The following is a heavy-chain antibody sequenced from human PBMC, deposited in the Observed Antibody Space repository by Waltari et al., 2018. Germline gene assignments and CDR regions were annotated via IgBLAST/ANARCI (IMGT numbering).Heavy chain of an antibody. V-gene: IGHV1-69*10. CDR2: SIPILGIA. J-gene: IGHJ4*02. CDR1: GGTFSSYA. CDR3: AREKSYYFWSGYCV. D-gene: IGHD3-3*01. Sequence: QVQLVQSGAEVKKPGSSVKVSCKASGGTFSSYAIRWVRQAPGHGLEWMGGSIPILGIANNAQKVQGRVTITADKSTSTAYMELSSLRSEDTAVYYCAREKSYYFWSGYCVWGQGTLVTVSS.